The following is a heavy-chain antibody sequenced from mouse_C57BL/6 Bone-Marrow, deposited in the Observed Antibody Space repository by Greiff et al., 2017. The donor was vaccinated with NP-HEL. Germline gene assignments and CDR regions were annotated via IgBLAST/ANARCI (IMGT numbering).Heavy chain of an antibody. CDR3: ARHGDGYYFAWFAY. CDR1: GFTFSSYG. CDR2: ISSGGSYT. J-gene: IGHJ3*01. D-gene: IGHD2-3*01. V-gene: IGHV5-6*01. Sequence: EVKVVESGGDLVKPGGSLKLSCAASGFTFSSYGMSWVRQTPDKRLEWVATISSGGSYTYYPDSVKGRFTISRDNAKNPLYLQMSSLKSEDTAMYYCARHGDGYYFAWFAYWGQGTLVTVSA.